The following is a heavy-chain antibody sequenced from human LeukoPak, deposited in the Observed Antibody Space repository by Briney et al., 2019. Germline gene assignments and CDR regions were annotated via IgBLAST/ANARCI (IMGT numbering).Heavy chain of an antibody. CDR3: ARALAGSRNGLDV. Sequence: GGSLRLSCAASGFTFSSYAMSWVRQAPGKGLEWVSAISGSGGSTYYADSVKGRFTISRDNSKNTLYLQMNSLRVEDTAVYYCARALAGSRNGLDVWGQGTTVTVSS. D-gene: IGHD6-19*01. CDR1: GFTFSSYA. J-gene: IGHJ6*02. V-gene: IGHV3-23*01. CDR2: ISGSGGST.